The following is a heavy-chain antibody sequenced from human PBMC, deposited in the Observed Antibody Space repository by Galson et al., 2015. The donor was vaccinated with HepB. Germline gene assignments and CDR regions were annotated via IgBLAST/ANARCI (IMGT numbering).Heavy chain of an antibody. CDR3: VKGADSNDDRYDY. CDR1: GFIFRNYA. D-gene: IGHD1-1*01. Sequence: SLRLSCAASGFIFRNYAMTWVRQAPGTGLEWVSGMSDTGVSTYYADAVKDRFTISRDNSKKMLYLHMSGLRVEDTATYFCVKGADSNDDRYDYWGQGTLVTVS. V-gene: IGHV3-23*01. J-gene: IGHJ4*02. CDR2: MSDTGVST.